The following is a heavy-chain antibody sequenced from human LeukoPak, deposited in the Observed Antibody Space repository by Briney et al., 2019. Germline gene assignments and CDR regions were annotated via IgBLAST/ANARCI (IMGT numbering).Heavy chain of an antibody. Sequence: SETLSLTCTVSGGTISSYYRSWIRQPPGKGLEWIGYIYYSGSTNYNPSLKSRVTISVDTSKNQFSLKLSSVTAADTAVYYCARVVVDCSSTSCPADYYYGMDVWGQGTTVTVSS. D-gene: IGHD2-2*01. CDR3: ARVVVDCSSTSCPADYYYGMDV. CDR2: IYYSGST. CDR1: GGTISSYY. V-gene: IGHV4-59*01. J-gene: IGHJ6*02.